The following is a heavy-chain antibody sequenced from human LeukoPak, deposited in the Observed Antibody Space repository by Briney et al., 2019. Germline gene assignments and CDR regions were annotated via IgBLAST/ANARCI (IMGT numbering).Heavy chain of an antibody. CDR2: IRYDGSNK. CDR1: GFTFSSYG. V-gene: IGHV3-30*02. J-gene: IGHJ6*03. Sequence: PGGSLRLSCAACGFTFSSYGMHWVRQAPGKGLEWVAFIRYDGSNKYYADSVKGRFTISRDNSKNTLYLQMNSLRAEDTAVYYCAKGHVDTASDYYYYYYMDVWGKGTTVTVSS. D-gene: IGHD5-18*01. CDR3: AKGHVDTASDYYYYYYMDV.